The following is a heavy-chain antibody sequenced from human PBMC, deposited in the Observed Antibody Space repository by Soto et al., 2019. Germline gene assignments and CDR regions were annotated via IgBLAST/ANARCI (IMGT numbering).Heavy chain of an antibody. J-gene: IGHJ5*02. CDR1: GGSISSGGYY. CDR2: IYYSGST. CDR3: AKIPWADYGGIFDP. V-gene: IGHV4-61*08. Sequence: SETLSLTCTVSGGSISSGGYYWTWIRQPPGKGLEWIGYIYYSGSTNYNPSLKSRVTISVDTSKNQFSLKLSSVTAADTAVYYCAKIPWADYGGIFDPWGQGTLVTVS. D-gene: IGHD4-17*01.